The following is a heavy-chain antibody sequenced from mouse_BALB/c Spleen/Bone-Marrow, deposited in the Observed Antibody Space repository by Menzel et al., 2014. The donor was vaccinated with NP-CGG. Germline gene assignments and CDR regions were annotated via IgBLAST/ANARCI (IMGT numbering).Heavy chain of an antibody. J-gene: IGHJ3*01. V-gene: IGHV1S56*01. CDR2: IYPGNVNT. CDR3: SRSPGSSPAGFAY. Sequence: VMLVESGPELVKPGASVRISCKASGYTFTSYYIHWVKQRPGQGLEWIGWIYPGNVNTKYNEKFKGKATLTAAKSSSSAYIQYSSLTAVDAAVNFCSRSPGSSPAGFAYWGQGTLVTVSA. D-gene: IGHD1-1*01. CDR1: GYTFTSYY.